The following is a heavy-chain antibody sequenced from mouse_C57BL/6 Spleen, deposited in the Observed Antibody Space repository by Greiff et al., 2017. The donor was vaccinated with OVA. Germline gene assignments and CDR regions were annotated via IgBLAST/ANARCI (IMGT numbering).Heavy chain of an antibody. V-gene: IGHV1-15*01. Sequence: QVQLQQSGAELVRPGASVTLSCKASGYTFTDYEMHWVKQTPVHGLEWIGAIDPETGGTAYNQKFKGKAILTADKSSSTAYMELLSLTSEDSAVYYCTRGRYDYEFAYWGQGTLVTVSA. D-gene: IGHD2-4*01. CDR1: GYTFTDYE. J-gene: IGHJ3*01. CDR3: TRGRYDYEFAY. CDR2: IDPETGGT.